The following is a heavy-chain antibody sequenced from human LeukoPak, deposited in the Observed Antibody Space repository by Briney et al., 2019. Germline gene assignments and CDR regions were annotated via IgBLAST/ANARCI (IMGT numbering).Heavy chain of an antibody. CDR3: ARNGGIAVALDP. CDR2: INPNSGGT. V-gene: IGHV1-2*02. J-gene: IGHJ5*02. Sequence: ASVKVSCKASGYTFTGYYMHWVRQAPRQGLEWMGWINPNSGGTNYAQKFQGRVTMTRDTSISTAYMELSRLRSDDTAVYYCARNGGIAVALDPWGQGTLVTVSS. CDR1: GYTFTGYY. D-gene: IGHD6-19*01.